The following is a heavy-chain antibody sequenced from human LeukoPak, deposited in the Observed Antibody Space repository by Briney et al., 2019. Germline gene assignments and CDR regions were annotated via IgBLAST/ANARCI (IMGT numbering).Heavy chain of an antibody. CDR2: IYYSGST. D-gene: IGHD1-1*01. V-gene: IGHV4-39*07. CDR1: GGSISSSSYY. CDR3: ARAETDHYYFDH. J-gene: IGHJ4*02. Sequence: SETLSLTCTVSGGSISSSSYYWGWIRQPPGKGLEWIGSIYYSGSTYYNPSLKSRVTISADTSKNQFSLKLSSVTAADTAVYYCARAETDHYYFDHLGQGILVTVSS.